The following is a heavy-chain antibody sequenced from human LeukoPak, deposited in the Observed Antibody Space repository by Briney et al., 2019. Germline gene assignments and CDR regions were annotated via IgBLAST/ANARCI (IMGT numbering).Heavy chain of an antibody. CDR3: AKDDRSYYWANFDH. CDR2: IYSGGST. CDR1: GFTVSSNY. Sequence: GGSLRLSCAASGFTVSSNYMSWVRQAPGKGLEWVSVIYSGGSTYYADSVKGRFTISRDNSKNTLYLQMNSLRAEDTAVYYCAKDDRSYYWANFDHWGQGTLVSVST. D-gene: IGHD1-26*01. J-gene: IGHJ4*02. V-gene: IGHV3-53*01.